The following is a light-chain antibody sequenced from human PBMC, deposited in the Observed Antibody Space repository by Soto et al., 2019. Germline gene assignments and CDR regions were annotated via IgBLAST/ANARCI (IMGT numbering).Light chain of an antibody. CDR1: QDISHW. J-gene: IGKJ4*01. CDR2: AAS. V-gene: IGKV1-12*01. CDR3: QQADSSHLA. Sequence: DIQMTQSPSSVSASVGDRVTITCRASQDISHWLAWYQQRPGEAPKLLIYAASTLEDGVPSRFRGSGSGTDFTLTISTLQPDDFATYYCQQADSSHLAFGGGTRVDI.